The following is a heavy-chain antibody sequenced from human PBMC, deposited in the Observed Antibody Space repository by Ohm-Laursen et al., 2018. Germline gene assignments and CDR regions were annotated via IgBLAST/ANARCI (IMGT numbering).Heavy chain of an antibody. V-gene: IGHV1-8*01. Sequence: ASVKVSCKASGYTFTSYDINWVRQATGQGLEWMGWMNPNSGNTGYAQKFQGRVTMTRNTSISTAYMELSSLRSEDTAVYYCARGGHYGSGSYSYYYYGMDVWGQGTTVTVSS. J-gene: IGHJ6*02. D-gene: IGHD3-10*01. CDR2: MNPNSGNT. CDR3: ARGGHYGSGSYSYYYYGMDV. CDR1: GYTFTSYD.